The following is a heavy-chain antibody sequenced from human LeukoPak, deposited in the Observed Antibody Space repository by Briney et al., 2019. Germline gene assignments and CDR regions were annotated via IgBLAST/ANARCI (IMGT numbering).Heavy chain of an antibody. D-gene: IGHD3-22*01. CDR1: GFTFSNAW. Sequence: GGSLRLFCAASGFTFSNAWMSWVRQAPGKGLEWVGRIKSKTDGGTTDYAAPVKGRFTISRDDSKNTLYLQMNSLKTEDTAVYYCTTESFYEYYYDSSGYSVYFDYWGQGTLVTVSS. CDR3: TTESFYEYYYDSSGYSVYFDY. J-gene: IGHJ4*02. V-gene: IGHV3-15*01. CDR2: IKSKTDGGTT.